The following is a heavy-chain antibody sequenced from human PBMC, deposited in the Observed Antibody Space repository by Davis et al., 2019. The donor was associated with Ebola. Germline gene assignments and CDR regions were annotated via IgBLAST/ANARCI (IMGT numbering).Heavy chain of an antibody. CDR2: ISGSGGST. CDR1: GFTFSSYA. Sequence: PGESLKISCAASGFTFSSYAMSWVRQAPGKGLEWVSAISGSGGSTYYADSVKGRFTISRDNSKNTLYLQMNSLRAEDTAVYYCAKGARDYYYGMDVWGQGTTVTVSS. V-gene: IGHV3-23*01. J-gene: IGHJ6*02. CDR3: AKGARDYYYGMDV.